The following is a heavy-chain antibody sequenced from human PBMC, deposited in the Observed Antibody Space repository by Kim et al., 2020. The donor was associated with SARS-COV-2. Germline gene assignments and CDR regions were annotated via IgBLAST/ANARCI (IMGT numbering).Heavy chain of an antibody. Sequence: DTRYSPSFQGQVTLSVDTSITTAYVQWSSLRASDTAIYYCARQGLSITLDYWGQGTLVTVSS. CDR3: ARQGLSITLDY. CDR2: DT. D-gene: IGHD2-2*01. V-gene: IGHV5-51*01. J-gene: IGHJ4*02.